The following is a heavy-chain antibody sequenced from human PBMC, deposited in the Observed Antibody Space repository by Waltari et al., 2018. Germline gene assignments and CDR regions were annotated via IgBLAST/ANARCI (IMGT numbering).Heavy chain of an antibody. D-gene: IGHD7-27*01. CDR2: SNPTIVGT. CDR1: GYTFTGYY. Sequence: QVQLVQSGAEVKKPGASVKVSCKASGYTFTGYYMHWVRQAPGQGLAWRGWSNPTIVGTNYAQNVQGRVTMTRDTSISTAYMELSRLRSDDTAVYYCARGWATGETPYFDYWGQGTLVTVSS. J-gene: IGHJ4*02. CDR3: ARGWATGETPYFDY. V-gene: IGHV1-2*02.